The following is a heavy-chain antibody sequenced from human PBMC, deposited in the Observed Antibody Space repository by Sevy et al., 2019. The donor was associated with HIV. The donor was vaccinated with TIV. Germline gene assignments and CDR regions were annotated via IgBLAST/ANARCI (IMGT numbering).Heavy chain of an antibody. D-gene: IGHD3-22*01. Sequence: ASVKVSCKASGYTFTSYYMHWVRQAPGQGLEWMGIINPSGGSTSYEQKFQGRVTMTRDTSTSTVYMELSSLRSEDTAVYYCARGGVITTSHYYGMDVWGQGTTVTVSS. J-gene: IGHJ6*02. CDR3: ARGGVITTSHYYGMDV. CDR2: INPSGGST. CDR1: GYTFTSYY. V-gene: IGHV1-46*03.